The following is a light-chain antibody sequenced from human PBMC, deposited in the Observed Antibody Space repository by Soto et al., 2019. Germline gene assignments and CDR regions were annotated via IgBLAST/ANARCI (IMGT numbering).Light chain of an antibody. J-gene: IGKJ1*01. Sequence: EIVMTQSPATLSVSPGERVTLSCRASQSVSSSLAWYQQKPGQAPRLLIHGASTRAIGIPARFSGSGSETEFPLTISSLQSEDFAVYYCQQYNNWWTFGQGTKVEIK. CDR2: GAS. V-gene: IGKV3-15*01. CDR3: QQYNNWWT. CDR1: QSVSSS.